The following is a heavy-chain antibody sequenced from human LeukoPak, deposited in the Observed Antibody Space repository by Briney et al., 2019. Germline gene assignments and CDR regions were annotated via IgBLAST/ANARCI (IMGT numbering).Heavy chain of an antibody. CDR3: ARGHTAVTRNFDF. D-gene: IGHD4-17*01. CDR1: GFTFTTYS. V-gene: IGHV3-21*01. Sequence: GGSLRLSCEASGFTFTTYSMTWVRQAPGKGLEWVSIISSGSSAIFSADALKGRFTISRDDAKNLLYLDMNSLRAEDTAVYYCARGHTAVTRNFDFWGQGTLVTVSS. CDR2: ISSGSSAI. J-gene: IGHJ4*02.